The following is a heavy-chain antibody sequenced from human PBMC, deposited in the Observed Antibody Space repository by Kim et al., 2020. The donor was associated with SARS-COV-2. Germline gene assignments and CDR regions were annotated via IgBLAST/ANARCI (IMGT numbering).Heavy chain of an antibody. CDR2: ISWNSGSI. V-gene: IGHV3-9*01. D-gene: IGHD1-26*01. CDR3: AKDHGYGSYGTFDY. J-gene: IGHJ4*02. CDR1: GFTFDDYA. Sequence: GGSLRLSCADSGFTFDDYAMHWVRQAPGKGLEWVSGISWNSGSIGYADSVKGRFTISRDNAKNSLYLQMNSLRAEDTALYYCAKDHGYGSYGTFDYWGQG.